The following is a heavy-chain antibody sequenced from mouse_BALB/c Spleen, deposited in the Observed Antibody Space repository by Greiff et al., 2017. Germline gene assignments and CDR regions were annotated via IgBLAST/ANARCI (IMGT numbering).Heavy chain of an antibody. CDR1: GYTFTSYW. CDR2: IYPGDGDT. V-gene: IGHV1-87*01. Sequence: VKLVESGAELARPGASVKLSCKASGYTFTSYWMQWVKQRPGQGLEWIGAIYPGDGDTRYTQKFKGKATLTADKSSSTAYMQLSSLASEDSAVYYDLSAYFDYWGQGTTLTVSS. D-gene: IGHD3-1*01. CDR3: LSAYFDY. J-gene: IGHJ2*01.